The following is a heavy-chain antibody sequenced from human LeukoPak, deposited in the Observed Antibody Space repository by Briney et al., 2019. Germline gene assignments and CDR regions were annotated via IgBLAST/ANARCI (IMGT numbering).Heavy chain of an antibody. CDR1: GYTFTSCG. CDR3: ARAETYTEDDY. CDR2: ISASNGNT. Sequence: ASVKVSCKASGYTFTSCGIRWVRQAPGQGLEWMGWISASNGNTNYAQKLKGRVTMTTDTSTSTAYMELRSLRSDDTAVYYCARAETYTEDDYWSQGTLVTVPS. J-gene: IGHJ4*02. V-gene: IGHV1-18*04. D-gene: IGHD5-18*01.